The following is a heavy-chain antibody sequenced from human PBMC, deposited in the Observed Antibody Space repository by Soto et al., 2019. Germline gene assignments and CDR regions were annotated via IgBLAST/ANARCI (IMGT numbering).Heavy chain of an antibody. CDR1: GYSFTSYW. J-gene: IGHJ5*02. CDR3: ARRLDYYDSSGYRLLNWFDP. D-gene: IGHD3-22*01. CDR2: IYPGDSDT. Sequence: GESLKISCKGSGYSFTSYWIGWVRQMPGKGLEWMGIIYPGDSDTRYSPSFQGQVTISADKSISTAYLQWSSLKASDTAMYYCARRLDYYDSSGYRLLNWFDPWGQGTLVTVSS. V-gene: IGHV5-51*01.